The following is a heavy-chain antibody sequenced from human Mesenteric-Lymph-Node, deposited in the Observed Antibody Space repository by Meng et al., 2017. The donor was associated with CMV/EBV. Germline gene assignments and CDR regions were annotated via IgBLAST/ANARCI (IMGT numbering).Heavy chain of an antibody. CDR3: AGDKDYYFAY. J-gene: IGHJ4*02. V-gene: IGHV3-30*04. D-gene: IGHD3/OR15-3a*01. Sequence: LSLTCAASGFTFSSYAMHWVRQAPGKGLEWVAVISYDGSNKYYADSVKGRFTISRDNSKNTLYLEMNSLTAEDTAVYYCAGDKDYYFAYWGQGTLVTVSS. CDR1: GFTFSSYA. CDR2: ISYDGSNK.